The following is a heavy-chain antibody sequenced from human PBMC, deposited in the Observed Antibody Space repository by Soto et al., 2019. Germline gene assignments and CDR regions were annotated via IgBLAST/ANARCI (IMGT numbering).Heavy chain of an antibody. CDR2: IYSGGST. Sequence: EVQLVESGGGLVQPGGSLRLSCAASGFTVSSNYMCWVRQAPGKGLEWVSVIYSGGSTYYADSVKGRFTISRHNSKNTLYLQMNSLRAEDTAVYYCARAATSDYYYYYMDVWGKGTTVTVSS. CDR1: GFTVSSNY. D-gene: IGHD6-25*01. CDR3: ARAATSDYYYYYMDV. J-gene: IGHJ6*03. V-gene: IGHV3-53*04.